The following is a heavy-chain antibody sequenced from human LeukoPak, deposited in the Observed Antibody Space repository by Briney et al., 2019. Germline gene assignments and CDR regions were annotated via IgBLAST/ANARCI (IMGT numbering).Heavy chain of an antibody. V-gene: IGHV4-34*01. D-gene: IGHD2-2*01. CDR2: INHSGST. CDR3: AREVIVVVPAAIYVDY. J-gene: IGHJ4*02. Sequence: SETLSLTCAVYGGSFSGYYWSWIRQPPGKGLEWIGEINHSGSTNYNPSLTSRVTISVDTSKNQFSLKLSSVTAADTAVYYCAREVIVVVPAAIYVDYWGQGTLVNVSS. CDR1: GGSFSGYY.